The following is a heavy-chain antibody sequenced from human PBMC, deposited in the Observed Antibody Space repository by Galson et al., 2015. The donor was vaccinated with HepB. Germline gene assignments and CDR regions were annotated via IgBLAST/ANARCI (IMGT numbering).Heavy chain of an antibody. CDR1: GYGFTSYW. CDR2: IYPGDSDT. D-gene: IGHD2-8*02. Sequence: QSGAEVKKPGESLKISCKGSGYGFTSYWIGWVRQMPGKGLEWMGIIYPGDSDTRYSPSFQGQVTISADKSISTAYLQWSSLKASDTAMYYCASPYLVVMGNDAFDIWGQGTMVTVSS. V-gene: IGHV5-51*01. CDR3: ASPYLVVMGNDAFDI. J-gene: IGHJ3*02.